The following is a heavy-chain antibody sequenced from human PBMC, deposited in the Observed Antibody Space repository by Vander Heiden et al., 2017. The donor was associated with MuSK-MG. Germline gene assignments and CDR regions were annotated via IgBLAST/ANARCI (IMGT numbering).Heavy chain of an antibody. CDR2: IKQDGSEK. CDR3: ARPSLGYDS. Sequence: EVQLVESGGGLVQPGGSLRLSCAASGFSFSSHWMSWVRQAPGKGLEWVANIKQDGSEKYYVDSVKGRFTISRDNAKNSLYLQMNSLTVEDTAVYYCARPSLGYDSLGQGTLVTVSS. CDR1: GFSFSSHW. J-gene: IGHJ5*01. D-gene: IGHD2-2*03. V-gene: IGHV3-7*01.